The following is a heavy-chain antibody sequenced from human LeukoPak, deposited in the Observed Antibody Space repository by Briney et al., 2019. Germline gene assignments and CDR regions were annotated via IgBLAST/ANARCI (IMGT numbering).Heavy chain of an antibody. CDR2: IYYSGST. D-gene: IGHD1-26*01. V-gene: IGHV4-39*01. J-gene: IGHJ4*02. Sequence: SETLSLTCTVSGGSISSYYWGWIRQPPGKGLEWIGSIYYSGSTYYNPSLKSRVTISVDTSKNQFSLKLSSVTAADTAVYYCARLPIVGATEDYFDYWGQGTLVTVSS. CDR3: ARLPIVGATEDYFDY. CDR1: GGSISSYY.